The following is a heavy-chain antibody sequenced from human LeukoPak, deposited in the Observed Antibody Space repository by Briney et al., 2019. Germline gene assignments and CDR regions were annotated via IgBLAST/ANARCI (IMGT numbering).Heavy chain of an antibody. CDR1: GFTFSSYA. CDR2: ISYDGSNK. D-gene: IGHD6-6*01. J-gene: IGHJ5*02. V-gene: IGHV3-30-3*01. CDR3: ARDVIAALGGWFDP. Sequence: GGSLRLSCAASGFTFSSYAMHWVRQAPGKGLEWVAVISYDGSNKYYADSVKGRFTISRDNSKNTLYLQMNSLRAEDTAVYYCARDVIAALGGWFDPWGQGTLVTVSS.